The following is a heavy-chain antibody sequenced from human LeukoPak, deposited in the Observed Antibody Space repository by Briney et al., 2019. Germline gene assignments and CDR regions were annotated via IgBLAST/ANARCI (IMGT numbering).Heavy chain of an antibody. Sequence: PSETLSLTCTVSGASISSSYYYWSWIRQSPGKGLEWIGYIYQPGSTYYDPSLKSRVTMSVDGSKNQFSLNLSSVTAADTAVYYCARVGRDIVVVPAAMGIYYYMDVWGKGTTVTVSS. CDR1: GASISSSYYY. V-gene: IGHV4-30-2*06. J-gene: IGHJ6*03. CDR3: ARVGRDIVVVPAAMGIYYYMDV. D-gene: IGHD2-2*01. CDR2: IYQPGST.